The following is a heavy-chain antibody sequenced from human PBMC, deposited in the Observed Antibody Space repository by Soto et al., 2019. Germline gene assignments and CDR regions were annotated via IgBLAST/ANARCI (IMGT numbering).Heavy chain of an antibody. V-gene: IGHV1-46*01. CDR2: INPSGGST. D-gene: IGHD4-17*01. CDR1: GYTFTSYY. Sequence: ASVKVSCKASGYTFTSYYMHWVRQAPGQGLEWMGIINPSGGSTSYAQKFQGRVTMTRDTSTSTVYMELNSLRAEDTAVYYCARGGLGNYGMDVWGQGTTVTVSS. J-gene: IGHJ6*02. CDR3: ARGGLGNYGMDV.